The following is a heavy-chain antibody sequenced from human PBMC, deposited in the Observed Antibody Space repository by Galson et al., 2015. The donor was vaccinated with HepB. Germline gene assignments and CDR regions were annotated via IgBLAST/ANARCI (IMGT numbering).Heavy chain of an antibody. V-gene: IGHV3-74*01. CDR1: GFTFSSYW. J-gene: IGHJ6*03. CDR3: AKDGCSSASCYYSSYMDV. CDR2: MYTDGSSA. D-gene: IGHD2-2*01. Sequence: SLRLSCAASGFTFSSYWMHWVRQGPGKGLVWVSRMYTDGSSASYADSVKGRFTISRDNAKNSLYLQMNSLRAEDTALYYCAKDGCSSASCYYSSYMDVWGKGTTVTVSS.